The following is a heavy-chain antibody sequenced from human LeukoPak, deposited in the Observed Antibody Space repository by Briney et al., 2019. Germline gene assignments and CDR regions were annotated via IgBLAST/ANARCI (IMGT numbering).Heavy chain of an antibody. CDR3: AREPTAPAFDY. CDR2: INHSGST. Sequence: SETLSLTCAVYGGSFSGYYWIWIRQPPGKGLEWIGEINHSGSTNYNPSLKSRVTISVDTSKNQFSLKLSSVTAADTAVYYCAREPTAPAFDYWGQGTLVTVSS. D-gene: IGHD5-18*01. J-gene: IGHJ4*02. V-gene: IGHV4-34*01. CDR1: GGSFSGYY.